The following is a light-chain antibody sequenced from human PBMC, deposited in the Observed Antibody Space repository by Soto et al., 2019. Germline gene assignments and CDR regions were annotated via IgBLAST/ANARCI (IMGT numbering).Light chain of an antibody. J-gene: IGLJ2*01. Sequence: QSALTQPASVSGSPGPSITISCTGTSSDVGGYNYVSWYQQHPGKAPKLMIYDVSNRPSGVSNRFSGSKSGNTASLTISGLQAEDEADYYCSSYTSSSLVVFGGGTTLTVL. CDR1: SSDVGGYNY. V-gene: IGLV2-14*01. CDR2: DVS. CDR3: SSYTSSSLVV.